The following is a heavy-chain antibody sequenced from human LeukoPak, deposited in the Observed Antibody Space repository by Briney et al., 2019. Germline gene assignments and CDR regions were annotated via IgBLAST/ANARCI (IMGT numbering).Heavy chain of an antibody. D-gene: IGHD4-17*01. Sequence: SETLSLTCTVSGGSISSSSYYWAWIRQSPGKGLEWIANIYYSGSTNYNPSLKSRVTISVDTSKNQFSLKLSSVTAADTAVYYCARHHDYGDYGLIWYFDLWGRGTLVTVSS. J-gene: IGHJ2*01. CDR1: GGSISSSSYY. CDR2: IYYSGST. CDR3: ARHHDYGDYGLIWYFDL. V-gene: IGHV4-39*01.